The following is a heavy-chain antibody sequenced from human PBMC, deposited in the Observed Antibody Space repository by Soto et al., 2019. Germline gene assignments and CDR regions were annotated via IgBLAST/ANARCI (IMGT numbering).Heavy chain of an antibody. CDR3: AKDMAPGVPAPIDY. J-gene: IGHJ4*02. CDR1: VGSISNSDYC. Sequence: SETLSLTCTFSVGSISNSDYCWSWIRQSPGKGLECIGYRSSSGNTYYNPSLKSRATLSVDTSKNQFSLRLTSVTVEDTAVYYCAKDMAPGVPAPIDYWGQGTMVTVSS. CDR2: RSSSGNT. V-gene: IGHV4-30-4*01. D-gene: IGHD2-2*01.